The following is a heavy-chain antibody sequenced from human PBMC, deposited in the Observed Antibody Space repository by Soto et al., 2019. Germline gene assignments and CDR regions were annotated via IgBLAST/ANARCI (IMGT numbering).Heavy chain of an antibody. CDR2: IYYSGST. D-gene: IGHD2-8*01. Sequence: SETLSLTCTVSGGSISSGGYYWSWIRQHPGKGLEWIGYIYYSGSTYCNPSLKSRVTISVDTSKNQFSLKLSSVTAADTAVYYCARTKVGLMVYAMYFDYWGQGTLVTVSS. CDR1: GGSISSGGYY. CDR3: ARTKVGLMVYAMYFDY. V-gene: IGHV4-31*03. J-gene: IGHJ4*02.